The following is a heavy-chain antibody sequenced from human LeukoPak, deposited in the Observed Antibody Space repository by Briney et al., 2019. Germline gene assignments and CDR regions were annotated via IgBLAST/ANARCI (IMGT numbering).Heavy chain of an antibody. J-gene: IGHJ6*02. CDR3: ARDLGDSSGYMPIYYYYGMDV. V-gene: IGHV3-53*01. CDR1: GFTVSNNY. D-gene: IGHD3-22*01. CDR2: IYSGGST. Sequence: GGSLRLSCAASGFTVSNNYMSWGRQAPGKGLEWVSVIYSGGSTYYTDSVKGRFTISRDNSKNTLYLQMNSLRAEDTAVYYCARDLGDSSGYMPIYYYYGMDVWGQGTTVTVSS.